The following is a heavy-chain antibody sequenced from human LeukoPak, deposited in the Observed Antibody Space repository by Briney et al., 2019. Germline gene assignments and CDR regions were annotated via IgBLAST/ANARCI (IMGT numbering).Heavy chain of an antibody. CDR1: GGSISSGDYY. J-gene: IGHJ5*02. Sequence: SQTLSLTCTVSGGSISSGDYYWSWIRQPPGRGLEWIGYIYYSGSTYYNPSLKSRVTISVDTSKNQFSLRLTSVIAADTAVYYCARAYSSPWATLNWFDPWGQGTLVTVSS. V-gene: IGHV4-30-4*01. D-gene: IGHD6-19*01. CDR2: IYYSGST. CDR3: ARAYSSPWATLNWFDP.